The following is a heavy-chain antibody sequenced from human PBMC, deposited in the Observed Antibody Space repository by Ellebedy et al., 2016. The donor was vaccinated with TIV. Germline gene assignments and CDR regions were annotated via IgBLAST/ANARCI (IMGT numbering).Heavy chain of an antibody. CDR3: VTDGSYGDYRSPTHAFEF. D-gene: IGHD4-17*01. CDR1: GFTFSSYW. V-gene: IGHV3-7*01. Sequence: GGSLRPSCAAPGFTFSSYWMSWVRQAPGKGLEWVANINQDGSEKYYVDSVKGRFTISRDNAKNSLYLQMNGLGADDTAVYYCVTDGSYGDYRSPTHAFEFWGQGTMVTVSS. CDR2: INQDGSEK. J-gene: IGHJ3*01.